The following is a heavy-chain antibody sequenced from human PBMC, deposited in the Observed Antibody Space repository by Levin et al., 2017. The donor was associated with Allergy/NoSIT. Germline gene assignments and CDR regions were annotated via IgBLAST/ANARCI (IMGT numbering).Heavy chain of an antibody. D-gene: IGHD2-2*01. V-gene: IGHV4-61*02. Sequence: NPSETLSLTCTVSGDSISSGSYYWSWIRQPAGKGLEWIGRIYTSGSTNYNPSLKSRVTISVDTSKNQFSLKLSSVTAADTAVYYCARTVTYCSTTTCYAGYYFDYWGRGALVTVSS. CDR2: IYTSGST. CDR3: ARTVTYCSTTTCYAGYYFDY. J-gene: IGHJ4*02. CDR1: GDSISSGSYY.